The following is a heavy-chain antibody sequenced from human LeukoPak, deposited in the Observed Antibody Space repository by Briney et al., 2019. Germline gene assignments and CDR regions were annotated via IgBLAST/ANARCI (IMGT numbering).Heavy chain of an antibody. V-gene: IGHV3-30-3*01. CDR1: GFTFSSYA. CDR3: ARDMRFGELLPTSIFDY. J-gene: IGHJ4*02. D-gene: IGHD3-10*01. CDR2: ISYDGSNK. Sequence: GRSLRLSCAASGFTFSSYAMHWVRQAPGKGLEWVAVISYDGSNKYYADSVKGRFTISRDNSKNTLYLQMNSLRAEDTAVYYCARDMRFGELLPTSIFDYRGQGTLVTVSS.